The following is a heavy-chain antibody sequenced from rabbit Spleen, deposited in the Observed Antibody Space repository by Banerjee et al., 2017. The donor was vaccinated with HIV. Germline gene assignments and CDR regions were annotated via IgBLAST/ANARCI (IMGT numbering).Heavy chain of an antibody. V-gene: IGHV1S47*01. J-gene: IGHJ4*01. Sequence: QQQLVESGGGLVQPGASLTLTCTASGFSFSSNYWICWVRQAPGKGPEWIACIYNGDGTTYYASWVNGRFTISSHNAQNTLYLQLSSLTAADTATYFCVRDQAGDADYGPYYLNLWGPGHPGHRL. CDR3: VRDQAGDADYGPYYLNL. D-gene: IGHD2-1*01. CDR1: GFSFSSNY. CDR2: IYNGDGTT.